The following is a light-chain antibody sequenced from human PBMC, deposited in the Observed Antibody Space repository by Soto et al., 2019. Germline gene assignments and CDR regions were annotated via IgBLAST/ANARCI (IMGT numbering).Light chain of an antibody. V-gene: IGKV1-5*01. CDR2: DGS. J-gene: IGKJ3*01. Sequence: DIQMTQSPSTLSTSVGARVTITCRASQSVSCWLAWYQQKPGKAPNLLIYDGSTLASGVPPRFSGGGFGTEFTLNISSLQPDDSDIHYCQHYNTYSKAFGPGTKVDIK. CDR1: QSVSCW. CDR3: QHYNTYSKA.